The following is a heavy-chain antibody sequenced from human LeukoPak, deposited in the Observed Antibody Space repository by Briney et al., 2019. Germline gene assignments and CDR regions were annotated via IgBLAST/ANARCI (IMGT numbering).Heavy chain of an antibody. CDR2: ISGGAGST. V-gene: IGHV3-23*01. Sequence: GGSLRLXCAASGFTFSSYAMSWVRQAPGKGLEWVSAISGGAGSTYYADSVKGRFTISRDNSKNTLYLQMNSLRAEDTAVYFCAKDLTLLDYWGQGTLVTVSS. J-gene: IGHJ4*02. D-gene: IGHD3-9*01. CDR3: AKDLTLLDY. CDR1: GFTFSSYA.